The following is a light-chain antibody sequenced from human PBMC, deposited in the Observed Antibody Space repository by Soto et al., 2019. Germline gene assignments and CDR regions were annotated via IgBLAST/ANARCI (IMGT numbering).Light chain of an antibody. CDR3: QNWGTGINWV. V-gene: IGLV4-69*02. J-gene: IGLJ3*02. CDR2: LNSDGSH. Sequence: QLVLTQSPSASASLGASVKLTCTLSSGHTNYAIAWHQQQPEKGPRYLMKLNSDGSHSKGDGVPDRFSGSSSGAERYLSISSLQSEDEADYYCQNWGTGINWVFGGGTKLTVL. CDR1: SGHTNYA.